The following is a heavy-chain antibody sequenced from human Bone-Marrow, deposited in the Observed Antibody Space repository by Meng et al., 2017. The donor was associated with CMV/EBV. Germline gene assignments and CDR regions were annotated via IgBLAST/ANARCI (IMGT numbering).Heavy chain of an antibody. V-gene: IGHV1-69*05. CDR1: GGTFSSYA. D-gene: IGHD3-10*01. Sequence: SVKVSCKASGGTFSSYAISWVRQAPGQGLEWMGGIIPIFGTANYAQKFQGRVTITTDESTSTAYMELSSLRSEDTAVYYCARESLLWFGESESRPNKMPFDIWGQGTMATVSS. J-gene: IGHJ3*02. CDR2: IIPIFGTA. CDR3: ARESLLWFGESESRPNKMPFDI.